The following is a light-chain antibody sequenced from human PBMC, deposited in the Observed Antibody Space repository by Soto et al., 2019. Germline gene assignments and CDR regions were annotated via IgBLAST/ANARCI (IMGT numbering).Light chain of an antibody. Sequence: QAVVTQEASLSVSPGTTVTLTCGLSSGSVSANYYPSWYQHTPGQAPRTLIYNTNTRSSGVPDLFSGSILGNKAALTITGAHEDDESDYYCVLYMGSGIWVFGGGTKLTVL. CDR1: SGSVSANYY. J-gene: IGLJ3*02. V-gene: IGLV8-61*01. CDR3: VLYMGSGIWV. CDR2: NTN.